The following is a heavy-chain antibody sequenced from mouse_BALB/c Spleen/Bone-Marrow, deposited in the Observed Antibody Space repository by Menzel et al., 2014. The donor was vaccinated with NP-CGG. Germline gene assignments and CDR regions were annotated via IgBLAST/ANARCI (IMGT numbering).Heavy chain of an antibody. J-gene: IGHJ4*01. CDR2: VNPNKGGT. CDR1: GYSFTGYY. D-gene: IGHD6-2*01. V-gene: IGHV1-26*01. Sequence: VQLKESGPDLVKPGASVKISCKASGYSFTGYYMHWVKQSHGRSLEWIGRVNPNKGGTSYNQKFKGKAIITVDKSSSTAYMELRSLTSEDSAVYYCARVEGLYYGMDYWGQGTSVTVSS. CDR3: ARVEGLYYGMDY.